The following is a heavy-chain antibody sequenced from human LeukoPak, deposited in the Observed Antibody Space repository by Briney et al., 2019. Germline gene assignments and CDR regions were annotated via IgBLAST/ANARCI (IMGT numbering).Heavy chain of an antibody. CDR1: GFALDTVGGG. J-gene: IGHJ4*02. CDR2: IYWDDDE. CDR3: AHTGGYVDYYFDY. D-gene: IGHD4-17*01. Sequence: SGPTPFKPTQTLTLTCTFSGFALDTVGGGVGWIRQPPGKALEWLSLIYWDDDERSSPSLKSRLTITKDTSKSQVVLTLTNMEPVDTATYYCAHTGGYVDYYFDYWGQGTLVTVSS. V-gene: IGHV2-5*02.